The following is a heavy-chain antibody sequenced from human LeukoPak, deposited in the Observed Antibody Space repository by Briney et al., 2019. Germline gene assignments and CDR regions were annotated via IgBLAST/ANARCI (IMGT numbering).Heavy chain of an antibody. CDR2: IIPILGIA. CDR1: GGTFSSYA. Sequence: SVKVSCKASGGTFSSYAISWVRQAPGQGLEWMGRIIPILGIANYAQKFQGRVTITADKSTSTAYVELSSLRSEDTAVYYCATAADGYCSSTSCYTPPYYYYGMDVWGQGTTVTVSS. J-gene: IGHJ6*02. D-gene: IGHD2-2*02. CDR3: ATAADGYCSSTSCYTPPYYYYGMDV. V-gene: IGHV1-69*04.